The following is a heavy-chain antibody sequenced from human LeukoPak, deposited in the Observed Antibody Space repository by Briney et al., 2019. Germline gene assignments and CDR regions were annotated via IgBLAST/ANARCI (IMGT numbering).Heavy chain of an antibody. CDR1: GGSFSNYY. J-gene: IGHJ6*02. Sequence: SETLSLTCAVYGGSFSNYYWGWIRQPPGKGLEWIGSIYYSGTTYYNPSLKSRVTISVDTSKNQFSLKLSSVTAADTAVYYCATQDFWSGYSYGMEVWGQGTTVTVSS. CDR3: ATQDFWSGYSYGMEV. V-gene: IGHV4-39*01. CDR2: IYYSGTT. D-gene: IGHD3-3*01.